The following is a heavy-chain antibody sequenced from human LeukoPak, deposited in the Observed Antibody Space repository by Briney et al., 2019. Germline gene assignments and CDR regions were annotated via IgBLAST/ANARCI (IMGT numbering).Heavy chain of an antibody. Sequence: SETLSLTCTVSGGSINNSPYYWAWIRQPPGRGLEWIGSISDRGDTYYNPSLKSRVTISVDTSKNQFSLSVISVTAADTAVYFCARPTAGPATQGYDSWGQGILVTVAS. CDR3: ARPTAGPATQGYDS. CDR2: ISDRGDT. D-gene: IGHD1-1*01. V-gene: IGHV4-39*01. J-gene: IGHJ4*02. CDR1: GGSINNSPYY.